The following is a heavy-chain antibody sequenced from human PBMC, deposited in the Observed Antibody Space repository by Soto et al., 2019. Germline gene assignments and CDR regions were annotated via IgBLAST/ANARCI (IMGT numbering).Heavy chain of an antibody. J-gene: IGHJ3*02. V-gene: IGHV3-21*01. D-gene: IGHD3-3*01. CDR2: ISSSSSYI. Sequence: GGSLRLSCASSGFTFSSYSMNLVRQAPGKGLEWVSSISSSSSYIYYADSVKGRFTISRDNAKNSLYLQMNSLRAEDTAVYYCARDFDFWSGYYRFDAFDIWGQGTMVTVSS. CDR3: ARDFDFWSGYYRFDAFDI. CDR1: GFTFSSYS.